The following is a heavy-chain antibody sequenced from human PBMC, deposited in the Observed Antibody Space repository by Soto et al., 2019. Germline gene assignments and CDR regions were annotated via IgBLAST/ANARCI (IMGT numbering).Heavy chain of an antibody. Sequence: PSETLSLTCTVSGGSINTITYYWVWIRQPPGKGLEWIGTIYYSGSTYYNPSLKSRVTISVDTSKNQFSLKLSSVTAADTAVYYCASLDNWMGDDYYMDVWGKGTTVTVSS. J-gene: IGHJ6*03. D-gene: IGHD1-20*01. CDR2: IYYSGST. CDR3: ASLDNWMGDDYYMDV. CDR1: GGSINTITYY. V-gene: IGHV4-39*07.